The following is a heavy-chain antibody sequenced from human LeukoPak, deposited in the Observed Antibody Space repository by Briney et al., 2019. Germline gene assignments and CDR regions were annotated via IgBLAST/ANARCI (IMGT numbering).Heavy chain of an antibody. CDR2: ISSSGSTI. J-gene: IGHJ3*02. V-gene: IGHV3-11*01. CDR1: GFTFSDYY. D-gene: IGHD1-26*01. CDR3: AREWELLYAFDI. Sequence: GGSLRLSCAASGFTFSDYYMSWIRQAPGKGLEWVSYISSSGSTIYYAGSVKGRFTISRDNAKNSLYLQMNSLRAEDTAVYYCAREWELLYAFDIWGQGTMVTVSS.